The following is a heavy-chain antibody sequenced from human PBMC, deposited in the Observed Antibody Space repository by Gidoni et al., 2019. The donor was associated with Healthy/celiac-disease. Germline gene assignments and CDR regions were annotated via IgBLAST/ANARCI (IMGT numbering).Heavy chain of an antibody. CDR1: GGSISSSSYY. D-gene: IGHD3-9*01. J-gene: IGHJ4*02. CDR2: IYYSGRT. V-gene: IGHV4-39*01. Sequence: QLQLQESGPGLVKPSETLSLTCTVSGGSISSSSYYWGWIRQPPGKGLEWIGSIYYSGRTYYNPSLKSRVTISVDTSKNQFSLKLSSVTAADTAVYYCARRRSGYLTNWGQGTLVTVSS. CDR3: ARRRSGYLTN.